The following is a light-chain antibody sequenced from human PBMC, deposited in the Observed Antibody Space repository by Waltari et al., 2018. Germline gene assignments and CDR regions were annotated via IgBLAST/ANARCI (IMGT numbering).Light chain of an antibody. CDR1: NLGDRY. V-gene: IGLV3-1*01. J-gene: IGLJ1*01. CDR3: QAWDSNSALYV. CDR2: QDT. Sequence: SYELTQPPSVSVSPGQTATIPCPGANLGDRYAFWYQQKPGQSPVLVIYQDTKRPSGIPERFSGSNFGNTATLTISGTQAMDEADYYCQAWDSNSALYVFGTGTKVTVL.